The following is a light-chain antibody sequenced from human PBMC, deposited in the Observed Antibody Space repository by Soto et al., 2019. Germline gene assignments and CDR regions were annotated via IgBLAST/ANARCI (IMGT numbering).Light chain of an antibody. CDR1: SSDVGGYNY. Sequence: QSALTQPASVSGSPGQSITISCTGTSSDVGGYNYVSWYQQHPGKAPKLMLYDVSNRPSGVSNRFSGSKSGNTASLTISGRQAEDEADYYCSSSTSSSTLVFGGGTQRTVL. V-gene: IGLV2-14*01. CDR2: DVS. CDR3: SSSTSSSTLV. J-gene: IGLJ2*01.